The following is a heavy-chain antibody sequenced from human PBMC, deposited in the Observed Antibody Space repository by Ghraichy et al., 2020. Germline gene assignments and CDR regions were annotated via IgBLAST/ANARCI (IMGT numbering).Heavy chain of an antibody. J-gene: IGHJ4*02. CDR2: IYYSGST. CDR3: ARTSREQWLVLNPKRVFDY. D-gene: IGHD6-19*01. Sequence: SETLSLTCTVSGGSISSSSYYWGWIRQPPGKGLEWIGSIYYSGSTYYNPSLKSRVTISVDTSKNQFSLKLSSVTAADTAVYYCARTSREQWLVLNPKRVFDYWGQGTLVTVSS. V-gene: IGHV4-39*01. CDR1: GGSISSSSYY.